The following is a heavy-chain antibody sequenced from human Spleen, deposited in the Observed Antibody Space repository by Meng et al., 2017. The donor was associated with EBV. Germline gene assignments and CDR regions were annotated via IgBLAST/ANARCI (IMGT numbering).Heavy chain of an antibody. Sequence: QLLLKESRPGLVKPLGTLSLSFFVSGGSSTVSHWWSWVRHSPGKGLEWIGEIYHSGATNYNPSFESRVSMSLDKSKNQFSLHLDSVTAADTALYFCARGDVGVFPAALGKFDLWGRGTLVTVSS. CDR1: GGSSTVSHW. J-gene: IGHJ2*01. CDR3: ARGDVGVFPAALGKFDL. D-gene: IGHD1-26*01. V-gene: IGHV4-4*01. CDR2: IYHSGAT.